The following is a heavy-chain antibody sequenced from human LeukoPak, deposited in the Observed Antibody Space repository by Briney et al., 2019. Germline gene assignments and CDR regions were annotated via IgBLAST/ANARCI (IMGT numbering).Heavy chain of an antibody. CDR3: AAYYYGSGSYFHNWFDP. V-gene: IGHV4-59*01. CDR1: GGSISSYY. Sequence: SETLSLTCTVSGGSISSYYWSWIRQPPGKGLEWIGYIYYSGSTNYNPPLKSRVTISVDTSKNQFSLKLSSVTAADTAVYYCAAYYYGSGSYFHNWFDPWDQGTLVTVSS. CDR2: IYYSGST. J-gene: IGHJ5*02. D-gene: IGHD3-10*01.